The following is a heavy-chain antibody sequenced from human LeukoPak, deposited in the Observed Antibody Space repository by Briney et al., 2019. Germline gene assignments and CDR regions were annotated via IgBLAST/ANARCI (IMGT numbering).Heavy chain of an antibody. J-gene: IGHJ4*02. D-gene: IGHD3-10*01. CDR2: ISGSGGNT. CDR3: AKDRRAGSYDY. CDR1: GFTFSSYE. V-gene: IGHV3-23*01. Sequence: GGSLRLSCAASGFTFSSYEMNWVRQAPGKGLEWVSAISGSGGNTYYADSVKGRFTISRDNSKNTLYLQMNSLRAEDTAVYYCAKDRRAGSYDYWGQGTLVTVSS.